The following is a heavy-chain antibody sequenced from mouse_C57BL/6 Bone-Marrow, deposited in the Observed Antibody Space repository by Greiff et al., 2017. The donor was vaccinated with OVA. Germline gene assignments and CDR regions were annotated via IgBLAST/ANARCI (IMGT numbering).Heavy chain of an antibody. Sequence: VQVVESGPELVKPGASVKISCKASGYAFSSSWMNWVKQRPGKGLEWIGRIYPGDGDTNYNGKFKGKATLTADKSASTAYMQLSSLTSEDSAVYFCAREELLRGAYWGQGTLVTVSA. CDR1: GYAFSSSW. D-gene: IGHD1-1*01. CDR3: AREELLRGAY. V-gene: IGHV1-82*01. CDR2: IYPGDGDT. J-gene: IGHJ3*01.